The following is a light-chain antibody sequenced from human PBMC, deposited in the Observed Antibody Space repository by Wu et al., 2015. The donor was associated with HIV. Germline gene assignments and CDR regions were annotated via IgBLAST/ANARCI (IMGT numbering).Light chain of an antibody. Sequence: AIQLTQSPSSLSAFVGDRVTITCRASQDIRSALGWYQQKPGKAPKLLIYDASTLEDGVSSRFSGSGSGTDFTFIISRLQPEDSATYFCQQFXDDPXSITFGQGTRLHIK. CDR1: QDIRSA. CDR2: DAS. CDR3: QQFXDDPXSIT. J-gene: IGKJ5*01. V-gene: IGKV1D-13*01.